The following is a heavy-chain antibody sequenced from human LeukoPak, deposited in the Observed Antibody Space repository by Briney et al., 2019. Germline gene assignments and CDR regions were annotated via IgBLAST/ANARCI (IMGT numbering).Heavy chain of an antibody. V-gene: IGHV3-30*02. CDR2: IRYDGSDK. Sequence: GGSLRLSCAASGFTFSSFGMHWVRQTPGKGLELVAYIRYDGSDKQYVDSVKGRFTISRDNAKNTLYLQLNSLRGEDTSIYYCAKDSVAPRPGWFDPWGQGTLVTVSS. D-gene: IGHD6-6*01. CDR3: AKDSVAPRPGWFDP. J-gene: IGHJ5*02. CDR1: GFTFSSFG.